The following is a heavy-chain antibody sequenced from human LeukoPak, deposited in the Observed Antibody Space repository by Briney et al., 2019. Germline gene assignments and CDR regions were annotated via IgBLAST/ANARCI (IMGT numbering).Heavy chain of an antibody. Sequence: PGGSLRLSCAASGFTFSSYWMSWVRQAPGKGLEWVANIKQDGSEKYYVDSVKGRFTISRDNAKNSLYLQINSLRAEDTAVYYCARVRQQLPGEFDYWGQGTLVTVSS. CDR2: IKQDGSEK. D-gene: IGHD6-13*01. J-gene: IGHJ4*02. CDR1: GFTFSSYW. CDR3: ARVRQQLPGEFDY. V-gene: IGHV3-7*03.